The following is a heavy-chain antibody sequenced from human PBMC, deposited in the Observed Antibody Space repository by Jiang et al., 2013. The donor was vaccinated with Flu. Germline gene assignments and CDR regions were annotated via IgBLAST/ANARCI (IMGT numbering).Heavy chain of an antibody. CDR3: ARIEMATIGDWFDP. J-gene: IGHJ5*02. V-gene: IGHV5-51*01. Sequence: WVRQMPGKGLEWMGIIYPGDSDTRYSPSFQGQVTISADKSISTAYLQWSSLKASDTAMYYCARIEMATIGDWFDPWGQGTLVTVSS. D-gene: IGHD5-24*01. CDR2: IYPGDSDT.